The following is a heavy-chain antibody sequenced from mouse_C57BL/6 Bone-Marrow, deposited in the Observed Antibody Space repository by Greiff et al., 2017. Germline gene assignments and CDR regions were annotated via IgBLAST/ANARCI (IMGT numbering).Heavy chain of an antibody. J-gene: IGHJ4*01. CDR2: INPSSGYT. Sequence: QVQLKESGAELARPGASVKMSCKASGYTFTSYTMHWVKQRPGQGLEWIGYINPSSGYTKYNQKFKDKATLTADKSSSTAYMQLSSLTSEDSAVYFCGANGPILYAMDYWGQGTSVTVSS. CDR1: GYTFTSYT. CDR3: GANGPILYAMDY. V-gene: IGHV1-4*01. D-gene: IGHD1-1*02.